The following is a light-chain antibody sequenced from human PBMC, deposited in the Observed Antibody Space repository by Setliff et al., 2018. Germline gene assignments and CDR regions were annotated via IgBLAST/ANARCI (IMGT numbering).Light chain of an antibody. Sequence: SYALTQPPSVSVSPGQTASITCSGDKLGDKYACWYQQKPGQSPVLVIYQDSKRPSGIPERFSGSNSGNTATLTISGTQAMDEADYYCQAWDSSTPLGGFGTGTKVT. CDR3: QAWDSSTPLGG. J-gene: IGLJ1*01. V-gene: IGLV3-1*01. CDR2: QDS. CDR1: KLGDKY.